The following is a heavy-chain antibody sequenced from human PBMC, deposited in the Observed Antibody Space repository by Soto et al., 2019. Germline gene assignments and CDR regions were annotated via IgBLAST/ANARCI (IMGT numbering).Heavy chain of an antibody. CDR1: GGSISSSPYY. V-gene: IGHV4-39*01. J-gene: IGHJ4*02. CDR2: IYYSGTT. CDR3: ARHRQYYDTSGYQQRYFDY. Sequence: LSLTCSVSGGSISSSPYYWGWIRQPPGKGLEWLGTIYYSGTTSYNPSLKSRVIISVDTSNNQLFLKLRSVTAADTAVYYCARHRQYYDTSGYQQRYFDYWGQGTQVTVSS. D-gene: IGHD3-22*01.